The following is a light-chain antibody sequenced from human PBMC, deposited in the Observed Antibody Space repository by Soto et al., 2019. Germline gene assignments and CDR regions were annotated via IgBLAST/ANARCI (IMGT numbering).Light chain of an antibody. J-gene: IGKJ4*01. CDR3: QQYESCPLT. CDR2: TAS. CDR1: QGINKI. V-gene: IGKV1-16*01. Sequence: DIQMTQSPSSLSPSVGDSVTITCRASQGINKILAWFQQKPGTAPKSLISTASRLQSGVPSRFSGSGSGTHFTLTINTLQPEDFATYYCQQYESCPLTFGVGTRVEIK.